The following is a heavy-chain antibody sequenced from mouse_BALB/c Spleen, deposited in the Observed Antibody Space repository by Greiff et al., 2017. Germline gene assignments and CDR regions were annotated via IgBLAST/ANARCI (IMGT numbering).Heavy chain of an antibody. J-gene: IGHJ4*01. CDR3: ASYYGSSRYAMDY. V-gene: IGHV2-9*02. CDR1: GFSLTSYG. D-gene: IGHD1-1*01. CDR2: IWAGGST. Sequence: VQVVESGPGLVAPSQSLSITCTVSGFSLTSYGVHWVRQPPGKGLEWLGVIWAGGSTNYNSALMSRLSISKDNSKSQVFLKMNSLQTDDTAMYYCASYYGSSRYAMDYWGQGTSVTVSS.